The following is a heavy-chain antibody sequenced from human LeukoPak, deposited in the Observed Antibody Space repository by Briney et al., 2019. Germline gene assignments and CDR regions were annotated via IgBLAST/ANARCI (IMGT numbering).Heavy chain of an antibody. J-gene: IGHJ4*02. CDR1: GFTFSSNY. Sequence: GGSLRLSCAASGFTFSSNYMSWVRQAPGKGLEWVGRIKNKDEGEKTDYAAPVKGRFTISRDDSKATLFLQMNSLKMEDTAIYYCTTGIDYGGGYWGQGTLVSVSS. D-gene: IGHD3-16*01. V-gene: IGHV3-15*05. CDR3: TTGIDYGGGY. CDR2: IKNKDEGEKT.